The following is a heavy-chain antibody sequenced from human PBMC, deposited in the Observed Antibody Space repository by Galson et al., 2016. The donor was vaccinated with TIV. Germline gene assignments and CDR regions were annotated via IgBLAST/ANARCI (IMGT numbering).Heavy chain of an antibody. J-gene: IGHJ3*02. D-gene: IGHD3-22*01. V-gene: IGHV4-39*07. Sequence: WVRQVPGKGLEWIGTISYYGTTFSNPSLKTHFTISLDTSKNQFSLKLSSVTAADTAIYYCARDRRTYYLNGAFDIWGQGTMVTVSS. CDR2: ISYYGTT. CDR3: ARDRRTYYLNGAFDI.